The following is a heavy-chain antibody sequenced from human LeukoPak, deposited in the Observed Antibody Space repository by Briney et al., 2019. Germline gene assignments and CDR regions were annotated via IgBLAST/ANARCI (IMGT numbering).Heavy chain of an antibody. CDR2: MWYDGSKD. V-gene: IGHV3-33*06. CDR3: AKDRETYEYTFDY. D-gene: IGHD6-6*01. CDR1: GFSFSTYG. Sequence: PGGSLRRSCAASGFSFSTYGIHWVRQAPGKGLEWVAVMWYDGSKDYYADSVKGRFTISRDTSKNTLYLQMNNLRAEDTAVYYCAKDRETYEYTFDYWGQGTLVTVSS. J-gene: IGHJ4*02.